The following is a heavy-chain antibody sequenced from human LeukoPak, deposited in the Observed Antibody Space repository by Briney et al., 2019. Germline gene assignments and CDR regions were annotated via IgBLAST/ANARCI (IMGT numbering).Heavy chain of an antibody. CDR2: IWYDGSNK. J-gene: IGHJ4*02. V-gene: IGHV3-33*01. CDR1: GFTFSSYG. Sequence: GRSLRLSCAASGFTFSSYGMHWVRQAPGKGLEWVAVIWYDGSNKYYADSVKGRFTISRDSSKNTLYLQMNSLRAEDTAVYYCARDIPAMGPPDDYWGQGTLVTVSS. D-gene: IGHD5-18*01. CDR3: ARDIPAMGPPDDY.